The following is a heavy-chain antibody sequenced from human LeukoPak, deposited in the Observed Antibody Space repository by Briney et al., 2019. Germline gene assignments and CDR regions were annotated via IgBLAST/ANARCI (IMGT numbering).Heavy chain of an antibody. CDR2: INDSAHT. Sequence: SETLSLTCAVHGGSFSGYHWNWIRQFPGKGLEWIGEINDSAHTNYNPSLESRVTISVDTSKKQFSLKLSSVAAADTAVYYCARDPTTVVTTPYYFDFWGQGTLVTVSS. D-gene: IGHD4-23*01. V-gene: IGHV4-34*01. J-gene: IGHJ4*02. CDR3: ARDPTTVVTTPYYFDF. CDR1: GGSFSGYH.